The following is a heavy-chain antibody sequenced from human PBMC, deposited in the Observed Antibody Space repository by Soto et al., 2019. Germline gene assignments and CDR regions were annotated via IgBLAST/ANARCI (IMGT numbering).Heavy chain of an antibody. D-gene: IGHD2-2*01. J-gene: IGHJ1*01. CDR1: GFTFSSYA. V-gene: IGHV3-23*01. Sequence: GGSLRLSCAASGFTFSSYAMSWVRQAPGKGLEWVSAISGSGGSTYYADSVKGRLTISIDNSKNTLYLQMNSLRTEDTAVYYCAKAKGYCSSTSCYVGRWPAEYFQHWGQGTLVTVSS. CDR3: AKAKGYCSSTSCYVGRWPAEYFQH. CDR2: ISGSGGST.